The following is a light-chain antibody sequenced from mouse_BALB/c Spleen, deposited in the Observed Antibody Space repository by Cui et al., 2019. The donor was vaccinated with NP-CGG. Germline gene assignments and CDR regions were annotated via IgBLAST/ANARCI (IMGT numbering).Light chain of an antibody. CDR2: GTN. V-gene: IGLV1*01. CDR3: ALWYSNHWV. CDR1: TGAVTTSNY. Sequence: QPVVTQQAALTTSPGEPVTLTCRSSTGAVTTSNYANWVQEKPDHLFTGLIGGTNNRAPGVPARFSGSLIGDKAALTITGAQTEDEARYFCALWYSNHWVFGGGTKVTFL. J-gene: IGLJ1*01.